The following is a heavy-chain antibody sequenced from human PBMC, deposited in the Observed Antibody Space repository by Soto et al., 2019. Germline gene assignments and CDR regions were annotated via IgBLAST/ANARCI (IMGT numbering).Heavy chain of an antibody. CDR1: GGTFSSYA. CDR2: IIPIFGTA. J-gene: IGHJ4*02. Sequence: GASVKVSCKASGGTFSSYAISWVRQAPGQGLEWVGGIIPIFGTANYAQKFQGRVTITADESTSTAYMELSSLRSEDTAVYYCARVFSYGSGSYYCGYCGQGTLVTVAS. V-gene: IGHV1-69*13. D-gene: IGHD3-10*01. CDR3: ARVFSYGSGSYYCGY.